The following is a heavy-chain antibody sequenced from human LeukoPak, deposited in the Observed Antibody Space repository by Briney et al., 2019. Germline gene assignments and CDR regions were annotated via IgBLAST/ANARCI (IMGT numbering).Heavy chain of an antibody. V-gene: IGHV4-59*01. Sequence: PSETLSLTCTVSGGSIISYYRSWIRQPPGKGLEWIGNIYHSGSTNYNPSLKSRVTISVDTSKNQFSLKLSSVTAADTAVYYCARGNSYCSSSSCYGVSHYFDYWGQGALVTVSS. CDR1: GGSIISYY. J-gene: IGHJ4*02. CDR3: ARGNSYCSSSSCYGVSHYFDY. CDR2: IYHSGST. D-gene: IGHD2-2*01.